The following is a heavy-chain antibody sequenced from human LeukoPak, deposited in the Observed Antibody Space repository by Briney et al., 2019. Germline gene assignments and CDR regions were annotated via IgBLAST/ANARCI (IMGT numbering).Heavy chain of an antibody. CDR3: ARGMLNCGGDCYFPIQPGMDV. Sequence: ASVKVSCKSSGGILSRYAISGAGQAAGRGREGVGRIIPIRGIANYAQKFRGRVTITAHKSTSTAYMELSSLRSEDTAVYYCARGMLNCGGDCYFPIQPGMDVWGQGPTVTVPS. V-gene: IGHV1-69*04. CDR1: GGILSRYA. D-gene: IGHD2-21*02. CDR2: IIPIRGIA. J-gene: IGHJ6*01.